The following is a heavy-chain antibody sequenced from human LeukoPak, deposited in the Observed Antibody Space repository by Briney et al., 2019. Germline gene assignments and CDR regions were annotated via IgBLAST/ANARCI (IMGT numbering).Heavy chain of an antibody. D-gene: IGHD3-22*01. CDR1: GFTFDDYG. J-gene: IGHJ4*02. Sequence: GGSLRLSCAASGFTFDDYGMSWVRQAPGEGLEWVAGINWNGGSTVYADSVKGRFTISRDNAKNSLYLQMNSLRAEDTALYYCARANSGYYSPIGYWGQGTLVTVSS. V-gene: IGHV3-20*04. CDR3: ARANSGYYSPIGY. CDR2: INWNGGST.